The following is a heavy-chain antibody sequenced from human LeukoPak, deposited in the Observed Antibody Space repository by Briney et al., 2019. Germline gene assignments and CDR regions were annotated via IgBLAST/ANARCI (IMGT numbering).Heavy chain of an antibody. CDR2: INPSGGST. Sequence: ASVKVSCKASGYTFTSYYMHWVRQAPGQGLEWMGIINPSGGSTSYAQKFQGRVTMTRDMSTSTVYMELSSLRSEDTAVYYCAKDLLLWFGESPDAFDIWGQGTMVTVSS. CDR3: AKDLLLWFGESPDAFDI. CDR1: GYTFTSYY. J-gene: IGHJ3*02. D-gene: IGHD3-10*01. V-gene: IGHV1-46*01.